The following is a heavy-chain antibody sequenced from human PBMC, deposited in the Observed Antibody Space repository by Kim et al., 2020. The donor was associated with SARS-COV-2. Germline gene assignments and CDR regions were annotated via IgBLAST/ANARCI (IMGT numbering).Heavy chain of an antibody. V-gene: IGHV4-39*01. D-gene: IGHD3-22*01. CDR3: ARLPHDSGGYVDC. CDR1: GGSISNSFNY. CDR2: VYHSGST. Sequence: SETLSLTCTVSGGSISNSFNYWGWIRQPPGKGLEWIGRVYHSGSTYDRPSLKNRVTVSFDTSKNQFSLKLTSVTAADTGLNFCARLPHDSGGYVDCWGQGFLVTVSS. J-gene: IGHJ4*02.